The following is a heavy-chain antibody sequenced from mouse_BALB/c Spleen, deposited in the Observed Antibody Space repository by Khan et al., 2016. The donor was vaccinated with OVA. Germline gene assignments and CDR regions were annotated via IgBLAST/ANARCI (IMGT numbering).Heavy chain of an antibody. CDR1: GYSITSDYA. CDR2: ISYSGST. D-gene: IGHD2-3*01. Sequence: EVQLQESGPGLVKPSQSLSLTCTVTGYSITSDYAWNWIRQFPGNKLEWMGYISYSGSTNYNPSLKSRISIKRDTSKNQFFLQLNSVTTEDTATYYCARDGSRDNYSMDYWGQGTSVTVSS. J-gene: IGHJ4*01. V-gene: IGHV3-2*02. CDR3: ARDGSRDNYSMDY.